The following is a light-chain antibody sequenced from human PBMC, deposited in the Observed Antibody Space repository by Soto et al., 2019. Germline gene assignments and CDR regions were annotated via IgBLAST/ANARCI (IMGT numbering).Light chain of an antibody. V-gene: IGKV1-6*01. CDR1: QVIRND. J-gene: IGKJ1*01. CDR2: GAS. Sequence: AIPMTQSPSSLSASVGDRVTITCRASQVIRNDLGWYQQKPGKAPKLLIYGASNLQSGVPSRFSDSGSGTDFTLTITSLQPEDFATYYCLHDHNYPWTFGQGTKVDIK. CDR3: LHDHNYPWT.